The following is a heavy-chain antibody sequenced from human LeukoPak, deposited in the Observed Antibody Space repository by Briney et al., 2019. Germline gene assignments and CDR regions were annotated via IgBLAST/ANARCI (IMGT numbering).Heavy chain of an antibody. V-gene: IGHV4-59*11. CDR3: ASDSISMNAFDA. D-gene: IGHD3-22*01. J-gene: IGHJ3*01. CDR2: ISYIGST. Sequence: SETLSLTCTVSGGSFTTHYWSWIRQPPGKGLEWIGYISYIGSTNYNPSLKSRVTISIDTSKSEVSLMLTSVTAVDTAVYYCASDSISMNAFDAWGQGTMVTVSS. CDR1: GGSFTTHY.